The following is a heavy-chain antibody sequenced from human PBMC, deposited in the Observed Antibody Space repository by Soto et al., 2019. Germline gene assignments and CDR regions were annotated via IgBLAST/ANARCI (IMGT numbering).Heavy chain of an antibody. J-gene: IGHJ5*02. CDR1: GGTFSSYT. D-gene: IGHD6-13*01. V-gene: IGHV1-69*02. Sequence: QVQLVQSGAEVKKPGSSVKVSCKASGGTFSSYTISWVRQAPGQGLEWMGRIIPILGIANYAQTFQGRVTITADKSTSTAGVELSSLGSEDTAVYYCARAQIGQQVVHGYWFAPWGQGTLVTVSS. CDR3: ARAQIGQQVVHGYWFAP. CDR2: IIPILGIA.